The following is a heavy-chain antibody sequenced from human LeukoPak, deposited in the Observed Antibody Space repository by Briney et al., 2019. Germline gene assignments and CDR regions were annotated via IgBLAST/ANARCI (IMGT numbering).Heavy chain of an antibody. CDR3: ARERKPYCSSTSCYYYYYMDV. D-gene: IGHD2-2*01. J-gene: IGHJ6*03. V-gene: IGHV1-8*03. CDR2: MNPNSGNT. Sequence: ASVKVSCKASGYTFTSYDINWVRQATGQGLEWMGWMNPNSGNTGYAQKFQGRVTITRNTSISTAYMELSSLRSEDTAVYYCARERKPYCSSTSCYYYYYMDVRGKGTTVTVSS. CDR1: GYTFTSYD.